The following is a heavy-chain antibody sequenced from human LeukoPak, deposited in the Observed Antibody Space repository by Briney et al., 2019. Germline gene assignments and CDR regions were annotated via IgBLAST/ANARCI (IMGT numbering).Heavy chain of an antibody. CDR1: GYSFTGYF. D-gene: IGHD3-22*01. V-gene: IGHV1-2*02. CDR2: IDPNSGDT. CDR3: ARSGSTGYSLDY. J-gene: IGHJ4*02. Sequence: ASVKVSCKASGYSFTGYFIHWVRQAPGQGLEWMGCIDPNSGDTKYAQKFQGRVSMPRDTSTRTAYMELSRLRSDDTAAYFCARSGSTGYSLDYWGQGTLVTVSP.